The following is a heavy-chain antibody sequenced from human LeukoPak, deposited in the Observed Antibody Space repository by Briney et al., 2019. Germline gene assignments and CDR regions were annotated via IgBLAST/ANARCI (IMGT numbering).Heavy chain of an antibody. Sequence: ASVKVSCKASGYTFTSYGISWVRQAPGQGLEWMGWISVYDGHTNYAQNLQGRVTMTTDTSTSTAYMEMRSLRSDDTAVYYCARGKKPGIAVAGTGYYFDPWGQGTLVTVSS. V-gene: IGHV1-18*01. CDR3: ARGKKPGIAVAGTGYYFDP. D-gene: IGHD6-19*01. J-gene: IGHJ5*02. CDR2: ISVYDGHT. CDR1: GYTFTSYG.